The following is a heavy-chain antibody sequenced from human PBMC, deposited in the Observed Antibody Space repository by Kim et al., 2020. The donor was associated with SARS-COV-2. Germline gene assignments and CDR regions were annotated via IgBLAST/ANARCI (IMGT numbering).Heavy chain of an antibody. V-gene: IGHV4-59*01. CDR3: AREGGKWFGEFPFDY. D-gene: IGHD3-10*01. J-gene: IGHJ4*02. Sequence: PSLKRRVTISVDTSKNQFSLKLSSVTAADTAVYYCAREGGKWFGEFPFDYWGQGTLVTVSS.